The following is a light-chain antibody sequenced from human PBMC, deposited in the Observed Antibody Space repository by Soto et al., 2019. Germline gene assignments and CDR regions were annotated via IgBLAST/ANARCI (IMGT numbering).Light chain of an antibody. CDR3: QQYGSAPWT. V-gene: IGKV3-20*01. J-gene: IGKJ1*01. Sequence: EIVLTQSAGILPLSPGERATLSYRASLSVASNYVAWYQQKPGQAPRLLIYAASGRATGIPDRFSGSGSGTDFTLTISRLEPEDFAVYYCQQYGSAPWTFGQGTKVEIK. CDR2: AAS. CDR1: LSVASNY.